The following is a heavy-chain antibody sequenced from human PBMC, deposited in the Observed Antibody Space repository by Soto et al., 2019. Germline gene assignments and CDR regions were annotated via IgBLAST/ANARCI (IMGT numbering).Heavy chain of an antibody. V-gene: IGHV1-18*01. D-gene: IGHD3-9*01. CDR1: GYTFTNFG. Sequence: QVQLVQSGGEMRKPGASVKVSCKASGYTFTNFGIRWVRQAPGQGFEWVGWISGYNGDTNYAPKFRGRVIMTKDTSTTTAYMELTTLTSDDTAVYYCARDYDIWGEDGFDPWGQGTLVTVSS. CDR2: ISGYNGDT. CDR3: ARDYDIWGEDGFDP. J-gene: IGHJ5*02.